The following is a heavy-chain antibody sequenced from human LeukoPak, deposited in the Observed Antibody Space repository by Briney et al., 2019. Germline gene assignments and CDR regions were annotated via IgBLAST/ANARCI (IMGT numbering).Heavy chain of an antibody. Sequence: SETLSLTCTVSGGSISSYYWSWIRQPPGKGLEWIGYIYYSGSTNYNPSLKSRLTISVDTSKNQFSLKLSSVTAADTAVYYCASLKVTNRGYYYYYYMDVWGKGTTVTVSS. J-gene: IGHJ6*03. CDR1: GGSISSYY. V-gene: IGHV4-59*12. CDR3: ASLKVTNRGYYYYYYMDV. D-gene: IGHD2-21*02. CDR2: IYYSGST.